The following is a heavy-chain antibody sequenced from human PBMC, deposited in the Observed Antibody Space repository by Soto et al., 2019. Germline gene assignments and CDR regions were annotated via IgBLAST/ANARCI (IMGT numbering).Heavy chain of an antibody. CDR1: GVSISRGDYY. D-gene: IGHD1-26*01. CDR2: IYNSGST. Sequence: SETLSLTCTVSGVSISRGDYYWSWIRHPPGKGLEWIGYIYNSGSTYYNPSLKSRVTISVDTSKNQFSLKLSSVTAADTAVYYCARDGTRGQNWFDPWGQGTLVTVSS. V-gene: IGHV4-30-4*08. CDR3: ARDGTRGQNWFDP. J-gene: IGHJ5*02.